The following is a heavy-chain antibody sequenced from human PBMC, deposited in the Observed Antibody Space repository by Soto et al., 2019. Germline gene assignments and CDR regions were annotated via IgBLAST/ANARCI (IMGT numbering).Heavy chain of an antibody. D-gene: IGHD1-1*01. V-gene: IGHV1-18*01. CDR1: GYGFTTYG. Sequence: QVHLVQSGAEVKKPGASVKVSCKGSGYGFTTYGITWVRQAPGQGLEWMAWISAHNGNTNYAQKLQGRVTVTRDTSTRTAYMELRSLRSDATAVYYCARGRYGDYWGQGALVTVSS. J-gene: IGHJ4*02. CDR3: ARGRYGDY. CDR2: ISAHNGNT.